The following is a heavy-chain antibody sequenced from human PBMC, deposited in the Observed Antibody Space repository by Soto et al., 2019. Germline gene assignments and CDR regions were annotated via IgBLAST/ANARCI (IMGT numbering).Heavy chain of an antibody. D-gene: IGHD2-2*01. J-gene: IGHJ4*02. V-gene: IGHV3-23*01. CDR1: GFTFSSYA. CDR3: AREIVVARGASYFDY. Sequence: PGGSLRLSCAASGFTFSSYAMSWVRQAPGKGLEWISAISGSGGSIFYVDSVKGRFTISRDNAKNSLYLQMNSLRAEDTAVYYCAREIVVARGASYFDYWGPGTLVTVSS. CDR2: ISGSGGSI.